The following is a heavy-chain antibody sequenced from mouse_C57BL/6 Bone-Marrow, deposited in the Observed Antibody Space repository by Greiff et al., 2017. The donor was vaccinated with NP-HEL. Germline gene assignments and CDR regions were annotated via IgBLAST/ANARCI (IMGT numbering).Heavy chain of an antibody. CDR1: GYTFTSYW. Sequence: QVQLKQPGAELVKPGASVKMSCKASGYTFTSYWITWVKQRPGQGLEWIGDIYPGSGSTNYNEKFKSKATLTVDTSSSTASMQLSSLTSEDSAVYYCARDGNYPDYWGQGTTLTVAS. D-gene: IGHD2-1*01. V-gene: IGHV1-55*01. J-gene: IGHJ2*01. CDR3: ARDGNYPDY. CDR2: IYPGSGST.